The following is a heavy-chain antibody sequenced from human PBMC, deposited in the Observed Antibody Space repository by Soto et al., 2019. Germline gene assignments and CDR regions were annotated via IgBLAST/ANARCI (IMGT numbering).Heavy chain of an antibody. V-gene: IGHV4-31*03. CDR3: AREYTYGSNFFDC. Sequence: QVQLQESGPGLVKPSQTLSLTCTVSGGSISSAAYYLSWIRQHPGQGLEWIGYISHSGSTYYTPSLKSRVILSADTSKNQFSVNLTSVTAADTAVYYCAREYTYGSNFFDCWGQGALVTVSS. J-gene: IGHJ4*02. CDR1: GGSISSAAYY. D-gene: IGHD5-18*01. CDR2: ISHSGST.